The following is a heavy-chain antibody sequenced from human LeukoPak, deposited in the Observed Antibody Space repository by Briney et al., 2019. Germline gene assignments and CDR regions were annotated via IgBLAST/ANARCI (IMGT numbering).Heavy chain of an antibody. V-gene: IGHV3-21*01. CDR3: ARDKGEEFHDAFDI. Sequence: PGGSLRLSCAASGFTFSSYSMNWVRQAPGKGLEGVSSISSSSSYIYYADSVTGRFTISRDNAKNPLYLQMNRLRAEDTAVYYCARDKGEEFHDAFDIWGQGTMVTVSS. J-gene: IGHJ3*02. CDR1: GFTFSSYS. CDR2: ISSSSSYI. D-gene: IGHD1-26*01.